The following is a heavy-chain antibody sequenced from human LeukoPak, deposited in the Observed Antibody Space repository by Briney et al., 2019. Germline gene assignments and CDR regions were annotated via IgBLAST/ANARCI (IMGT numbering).Heavy chain of an antibody. V-gene: IGHV3-11*06. D-gene: IGHD6-6*01. CDR2: IAGNSQYI. J-gene: IGHJ4*02. Sequence: GGSLRLSCAASGFTFSAFYMTWIRQAPGKGLESVAYIAGNSQYINYADSVKGRFTISRDNAKNSLYLQMSSLRVEDTAVYYCTRDPRLLDSWGQGTLVTVSS. CDR3: TRDPRLLDS. CDR1: GFTFSAFY.